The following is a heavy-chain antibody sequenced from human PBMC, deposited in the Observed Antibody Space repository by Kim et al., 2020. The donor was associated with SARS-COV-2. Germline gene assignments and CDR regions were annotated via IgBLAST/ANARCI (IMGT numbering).Heavy chain of an antibody. Sequence: GGSLRLSCAASAFTFSDFYMSWIRQAPGKGLEWVSYISASNSYTNYADSVKGRFTISRDNAKNSLYLQMNTLRAEDTAVYYCARVPYGSGSHYYFDYWGQGALLTVSS. CDR2: ISASNSYT. V-gene: IGHV3-11*05. J-gene: IGHJ4*02. CDR3: ARVPYGSGSHYYFDY. CDR1: AFTFSDFY. D-gene: IGHD3-10*01.